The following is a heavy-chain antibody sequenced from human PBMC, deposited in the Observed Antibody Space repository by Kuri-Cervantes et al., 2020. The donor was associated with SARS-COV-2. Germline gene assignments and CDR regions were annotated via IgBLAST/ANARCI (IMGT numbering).Heavy chain of an antibody. J-gene: IGHJ4*02. D-gene: IGHD5-24*01. CDR2: VYYSGST. CDR3: ARGMAEVSYYFDF. Sequence: PETLSLTCTVSGGSISTYYWTWIRQPPGKGLEWIGYVYYSGSTNYNPSLKSRVTISVDTSKNQLSLNVSSVTAADTAVYYCARGMAEVSYYFDFWGQGTLVTVSS. CDR1: GGSISTYY. V-gene: IGHV4-59*12.